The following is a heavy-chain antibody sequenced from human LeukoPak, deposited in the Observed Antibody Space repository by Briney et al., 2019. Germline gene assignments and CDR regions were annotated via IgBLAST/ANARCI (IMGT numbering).Heavy chain of an antibody. V-gene: IGHV1-69*16. Sequence: GASVKVSCKASGYTFFSNYIHWVRQAPGQGLVWIGGIIPILGTGNYAQKFQGRVSITTDSSTDTAYMELSSLRSEDTAIYFCARMTVFGVVTHAFDIWGQGTMVTVSS. CDR2: IIPILGTG. CDR1: GYTFFSNY. CDR3: ARMTVFGVVTHAFDI. J-gene: IGHJ3*02. D-gene: IGHD3-3*01.